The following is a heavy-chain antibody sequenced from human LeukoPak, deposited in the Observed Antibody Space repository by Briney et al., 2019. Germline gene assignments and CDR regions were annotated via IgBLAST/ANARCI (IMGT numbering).Heavy chain of an antibody. CDR2: TSYDGSDK. CDR3: ARAYGGYNWSDP. J-gene: IGHJ5*02. Sequence: GGSLRLSCAASGFTFSNYGMHWVRQAPGRGLEWVAVTSYDGSDKYYADSVKGRFTISRDNAKNSLYLQMKSLRAEDTAVYYCARAYGGYNWSDPWGQGTLVTVSS. D-gene: IGHD4-23*01. CDR1: GFTFSNYG. V-gene: IGHV3-30*03.